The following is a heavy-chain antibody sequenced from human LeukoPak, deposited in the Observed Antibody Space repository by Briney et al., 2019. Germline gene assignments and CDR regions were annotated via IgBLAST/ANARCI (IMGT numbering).Heavy chain of an antibody. CDR1: RSTFSNDW. CDR2: INGDGTST. D-gene: IGHD7-27*01. J-gene: IGHJ3*02. Sequence: GGSLRLSCAASRSTFSNDWVHWVRQAPGKGLVWVSRINGDGTSTSYADSVRGRFTISRDNAQNTVDLQMNSLTAEGTAVYLCAREFLPTGAHTDAFDIWGQGTMVTVSS. CDR3: AREFLPTGAHTDAFDI. V-gene: IGHV3-74*01.